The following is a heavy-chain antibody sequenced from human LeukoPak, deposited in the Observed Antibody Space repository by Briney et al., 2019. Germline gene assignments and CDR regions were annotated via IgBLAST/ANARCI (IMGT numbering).Heavy chain of an antibody. CDR3: ASFLAAGTGVDY. CDR2: INHSGST. CDR1: GGSFSGYY. J-gene: IGHJ4*02. Sequence: SETLSLTCAVYGGSFSGYYWSWIRQPPGKGLEWIGEINHSGSTNYNPSLKSRVTISVDTSKNQFSLKLSSVTAADTAVYYCASFLAAGTGVDYWGQGTLVTVSS. V-gene: IGHV4-34*01. D-gene: IGHD6-13*01.